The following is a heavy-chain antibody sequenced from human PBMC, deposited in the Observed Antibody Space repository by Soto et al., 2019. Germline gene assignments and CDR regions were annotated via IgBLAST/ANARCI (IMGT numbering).Heavy chain of an antibody. J-gene: IGHJ4*02. V-gene: IGHV4-59*01. Sequence: SVTLSLTCPVAGCSIRSYYCGWIRQPPGKGLEWIGNIYYSGRTNYNPSLKSRVTISVDTSKNQFSLKLSSVTAADTAVYYCARTYGDCFDYWGQGTLVTVS. CDR3: ARTYGDCFDY. D-gene: IGHD4-17*01. CDR1: GCSIRSYY. CDR2: IYYSGRT.